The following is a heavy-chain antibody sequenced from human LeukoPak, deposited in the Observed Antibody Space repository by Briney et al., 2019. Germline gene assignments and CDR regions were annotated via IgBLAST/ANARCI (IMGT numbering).Heavy chain of an antibody. CDR2: IRYDGGNK. CDR1: AFTFRNYG. D-gene: IGHD3-22*01. J-gene: IGHJ4*02. Sequence: GGSLRLSCAASAFTFRNYGMHWVRQAPGKGLEWVAFIRYDGGNKNYADSVKGRFTISRDNSKNTLYLQMNSLRAEDTAVYYCAKASAMIVVVSKHFDYWGQGTLVTVSS. V-gene: IGHV3-30*02. CDR3: AKASAMIVVVSKHFDY.